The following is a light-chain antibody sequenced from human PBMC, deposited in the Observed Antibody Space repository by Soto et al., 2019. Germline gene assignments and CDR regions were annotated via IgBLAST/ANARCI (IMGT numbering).Light chain of an antibody. CDR3: QHYGDSPPEYT. CDR2: GAS. Sequence: EIVLTQSPGTLPLSPGERATLSCRASQSVSSSFLAWYQQRPGQAPRLLIFGASYRATGIPDRFSGSGSGTDFTLTISRLEPEDFAVYYCQHYGDSPPEYTFGPGTNVDSK. CDR1: QSVSSSF. J-gene: IGKJ3*01. V-gene: IGKV3-20*01.